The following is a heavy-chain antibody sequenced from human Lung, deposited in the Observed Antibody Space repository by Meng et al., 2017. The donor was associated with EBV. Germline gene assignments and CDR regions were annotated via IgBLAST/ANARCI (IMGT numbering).Heavy chain of an antibody. CDR2: ISAYNANT. D-gene: IGHD1-26*01. CDR3: ARVEVGITSGDY. J-gene: IGHJ4*02. CDR1: GYTFINYG. V-gene: IGHV1-18*01. Sequence: GQFGECGRDVKKPGASLKVSCKASGYTFINYGITGVRQAPGQGLEWMGWISAYNANTNYAQTLQGRVTMTTDTSTSTAYMELRSLRSDDTAVYYCARVEVGITSGDYWGQGTLVTVSS.